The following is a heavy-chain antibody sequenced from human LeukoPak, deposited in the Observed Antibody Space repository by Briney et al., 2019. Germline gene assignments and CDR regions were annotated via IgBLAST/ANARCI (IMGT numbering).Heavy chain of an antibody. CDR3: AKDSDYDFWSGYLDY. J-gene: IGHJ4*02. D-gene: IGHD3-3*01. CDR2: MSYDGTNE. Sequence: GGSLRLSCAASGFTFNNYALHWVRQAPGKGLEWVAVMSYDGTNEYYADSMKGRFTISRDNSKNTLYLQMNSLRTEDTAIYYCAKDSDYDFWSGYLDYWGQGTLVTVSS. V-gene: IGHV3-30*18. CDR1: GFTFNNYA.